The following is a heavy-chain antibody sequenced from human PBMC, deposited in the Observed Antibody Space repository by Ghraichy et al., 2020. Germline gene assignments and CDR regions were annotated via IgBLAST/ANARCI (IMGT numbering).Heavy chain of an antibody. CDR2: ISYDGSNK. J-gene: IGHJ6*03. Sequence: LSLTCAASGFTFSSYGMHWVRQAPGKGLEWVAVISYDGSNKYYADSVKGRFTISRDNSKNTLYLQMNSLRAEDTAVYYCAKEGLFCSSTSCYLDFYYYYMDVWGKGTTVTVSS. D-gene: IGHD2-2*01. CDR1: GFTFSSYG. CDR3: AKEGLFCSSTSCYLDFYYYYMDV. V-gene: IGHV3-30*18.